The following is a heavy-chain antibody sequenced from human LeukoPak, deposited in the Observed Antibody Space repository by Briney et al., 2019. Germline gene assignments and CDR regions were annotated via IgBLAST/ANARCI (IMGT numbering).Heavy chain of an antibody. V-gene: IGHV3-21*01. J-gene: IGHJ4*02. CDR1: GFTFSSYS. CDR3: ARVNGYCSSTSCSDYFDY. CDR2: ISSSSSYI. D-gene: IGHD2-2*01. Sequence: GGSLRLSCAASGFTFSSYSMNWVRQAPGKGLEWVSSISSSSSYIYYADSVKGRFTISRDNSKNTLYLQMNSLRAEDTAVYYCARVNGYCSSTSCSDYFDYWGQGTLVTVSS.